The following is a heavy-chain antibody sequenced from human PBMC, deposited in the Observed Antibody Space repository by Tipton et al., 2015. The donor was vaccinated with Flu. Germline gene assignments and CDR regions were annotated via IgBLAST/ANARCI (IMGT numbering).Heavy chain of an antibody. CDR2: INQDGSEK. CDR3: VRFAGGS. J-gene: IGHJ5*02. Sequence: SLRLSCAASGFSFSNYWMHWVRQAPEKGLEWVANINQDGSEKNYVDSVKGRFTISRDNAKNSLYLQMNSLRADDTALYYCVRFAGGSWGQGTLVTVSS. D-gene: IGHD3-16*01. CDR1: GFSFSNYW. V-gene: IGHV3-7*01.